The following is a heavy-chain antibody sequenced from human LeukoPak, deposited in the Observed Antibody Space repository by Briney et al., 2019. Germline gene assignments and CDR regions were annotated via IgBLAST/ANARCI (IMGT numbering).Heavy chain of an antibody. CDR2: IIPIFGTA. CDR1: GGTFSSYA. Sequence: SVKASCKASGGTFSSYAISWVRQAPGQGLEWMGGIIPIFGTANYAQKFQGRVTITTDESTSTAYMELSSLRSEDTAVYYCARGRYCSSTSCYLRSWYFDLWGRGTLVTVSS. CDR3: ARGRYCSSTSCYLRSWYFDL. J-gene: IGHJ2*01. V-gene: IGHV1-69*05. D-gene: IGHD2-2*01.